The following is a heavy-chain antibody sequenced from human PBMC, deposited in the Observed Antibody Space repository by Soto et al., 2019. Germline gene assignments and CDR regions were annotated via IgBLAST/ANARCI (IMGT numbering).Heavy chain of an antibody. V-gene: IGHV4-39*02. CDR1: GGSISSSTYH. Sequence: PSETLSLTCTVSGGSISSSTYHWGWIRQPPGKGLEWIGNIYYSGSTNYNPSLKSRVTISVDTSQNQFSLKLSSVTATDTAVYYCAREMERFERWFDPWGQGTLVTVSS. CDR2: IYYSGST. CDR3: AREMERFERWFDP. D-gene: IGHD1-1*01. J-gene: IGHJ5*02.